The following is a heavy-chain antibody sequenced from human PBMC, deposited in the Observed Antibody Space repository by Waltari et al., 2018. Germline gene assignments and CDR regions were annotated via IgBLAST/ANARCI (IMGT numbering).Heavy chain of an antibody. J-gene: IGHJ6*02. CDR1: GYTLTELS. V-gene: IGHV1-24*01. CDR3: ATTISGSGWSNGAGYYYGMDV. Sequence: QVQLVQSGAEVKKPGASVKFSCKVSGYTLTELSMPWVHQAPGKGLEWMGGFDPEDGETIYAQKFQGRVTMTEDTSTDTAYMELSSLRSEDTAVYYCATTISGSGWSNGAGYYYGMDVWGQGTTVTVSS. D-gene: IGHD6-19*01. CDR2: FDPEDGET.